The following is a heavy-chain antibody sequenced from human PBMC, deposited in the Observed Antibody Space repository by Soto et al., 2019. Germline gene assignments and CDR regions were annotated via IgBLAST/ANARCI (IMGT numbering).Heavy chain of an antibody. Sequence: GGSLRLSCAASGFTFSSYWMHWVRQAPGKGLVWVSRINSDGSSTSYADSVKGRFTISRDNAKNTLYLQMNSLRAEDTAVYYCARGQGGKGGYYDFWSGYYNLDYWGQGTLVTVSS. D-gene: IGHD3-3*01. J-gene: IGHJ4*02. CDR2: INSDGSST. V-gene: IGHV3-74*01. CDR3: ARGQGGKGGYYDFWSGYYNLDY. CDR1: GFTFSSYW.